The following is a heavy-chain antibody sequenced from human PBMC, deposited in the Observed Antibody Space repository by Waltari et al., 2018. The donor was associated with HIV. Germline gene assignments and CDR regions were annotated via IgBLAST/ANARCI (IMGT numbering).Heavy chain of an antibody. D-gene: IGHD3-22*01. V-gene: IGHV4-39*01. Sequence: QLQLQESGPSMVKPSATLSLTCNVSGDSIRRGNYYWGWIRQPPGKGREWIGSFYHRGATYYNPSLKSRVAIFVDVSKNQFSLEVSSVTAADTAIYYCATTAFYYESSGFFWGQGALVSVSA. J-gene: IGHJ4*02. CDR2: FYHRGAT. CDR3: ATTAFYYESSGFF. CDR1: GDSIRRGNYY.